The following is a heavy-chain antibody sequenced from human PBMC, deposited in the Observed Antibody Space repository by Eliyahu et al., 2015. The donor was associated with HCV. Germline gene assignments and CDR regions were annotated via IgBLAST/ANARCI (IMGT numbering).Heavy chain of an antibody. Sequence: EVQLVESGGGLVQPGGSLRLSCAASGFTFXSYWXSWVRQAPGKGLEWVANIKQDGSEKYYVDSVKGRFTISRDNAKNSLYLQMNSLRAEDTAVYYCARERFVLMVYAIVDYWGQGTLVTVSS. V-gene: IGHV3-7*03. CDR2: IKQDGSEK. J-gene: IGHJ4*02. CDR3: ARERFVLMVYAIVDY. D-gene: IGHD2-8*01. CDR1: GFTFXSYW.